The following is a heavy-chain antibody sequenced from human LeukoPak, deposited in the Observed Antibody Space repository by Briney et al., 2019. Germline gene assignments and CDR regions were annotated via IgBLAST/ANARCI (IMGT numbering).Heavy chain of an antibody. CDR1: GGSISGFY. J-gene: IGHJ4*02. CDR3: ARDRDSSGWFDY. D-gene: IGHD6-19*01. V-gene: IGHV4-59*01. Sequence: PSETLSLTCTVSGGSISGFYWGWIRQPPGKGLEWIGFIYYSGSANYNPSLKSGVTMSVDMSKNHFSLKLSSVTAADTAFYYCARDRDSSGWFDYWGQGALVTVSS. CDR2: IYYSGSA.